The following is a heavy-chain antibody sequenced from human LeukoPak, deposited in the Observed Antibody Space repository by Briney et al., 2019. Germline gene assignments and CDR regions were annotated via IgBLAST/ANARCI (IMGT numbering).Heavy chain of an antibody. CDR1: GFTFSRYS. D-gene: IGHD3-10*01. J-gene: IGHJ4*02. CDR3: AKSFLEPDGSGQYYFDY. CDR2: IRYDGSNK. Sequence: GGSLRLSCAASGFTFSRYSMNWVRQAPGKGLEWVAFIRYDGSNKYYADSVKGRFTISRDNSKNTLYLQMNSLRAEDTAVYYCAKSFLEPDGSGQYYFDYWGQGTLVTVSS. V-gene: IGHV3-30*02.